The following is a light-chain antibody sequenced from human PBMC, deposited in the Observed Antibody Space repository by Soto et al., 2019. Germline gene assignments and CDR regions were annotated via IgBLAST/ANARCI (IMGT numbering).Light chain of an antibody. CDR2: DAS. V-gene: IGKV1-13*02. Sequence: AIQLTQSPSSLSASVGDRVTITCRASQGIRISLAWYQQKPGKVPKLLIYDASSLDSGVPSRFSGSGSGTDFTLTINSLQPEDFATYYCQQFNSYSYTFGQGTKLEIK. CDR1: QGIRIS. CDR3: QQFNSYSYT. J-gene: IGKJ2*01.